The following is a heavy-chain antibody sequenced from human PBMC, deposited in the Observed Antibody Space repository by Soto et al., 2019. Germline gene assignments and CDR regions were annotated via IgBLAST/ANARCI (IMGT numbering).Heavy chain of an antibody. J-gene: IGHJ4*02. CDR2: ISYDGSNR. CDR1: GFSLSNYG. Sequence: QVQLVESGGGVVQPGRSLRLSCAASGFSLSNYGMHWVRQAPGKGLEWVAGISYDGSNRDYGDFVKGRFTISRDTSKSTVYLQMNSLRAEDTAVYYCAKGRDLVYYFHSWGQGSLVTVSS. CDR3: AKGRDLVYYFHS. V-gene: IGHV3-30*18. D-gene: IGHD2-8*01.